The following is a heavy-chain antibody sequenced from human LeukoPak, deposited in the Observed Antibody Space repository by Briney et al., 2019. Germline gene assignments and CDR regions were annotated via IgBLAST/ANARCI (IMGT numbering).Heavy chain of an antibody. CDR3: AKLGSSRDFDD. CDR2: ISTGGSTT. J-gene: IGHJ4*02. V-gene: IGHV3-23*01. CDR1: GFTFSSFA. D-gene: IGHD6-6*01. Sequence: GGSLRLACAASGFTFSSFAMSWVRQAPGKGMEWVSAISTGGSTTYYVDSVRGGFTISRDRSKNTLYLPMNSLRAEDTAAYYCAKLGSSRDFDDWGQGTLVTVSS.